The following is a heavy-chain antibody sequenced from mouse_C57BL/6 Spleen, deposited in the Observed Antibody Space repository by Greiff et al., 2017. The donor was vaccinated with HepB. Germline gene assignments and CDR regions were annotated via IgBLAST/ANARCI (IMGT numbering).Heavy chain of an antibody. CDR2: IRNKANGYTT. CDR1: GFTFTDYY. V-gene: IGHV7-3*01. CDR3: ARYMHYYGSSLPWYFDV. J-gene: IGHJ1*03. D-gene: IGHD1-1*01. Sequence: EVKLMESGGGLVQPGGSLSLSCAASGFTFTDYYMSWVRQPPGKALEWLGFIRNKANGYTTEYSASVKGRFTISRDNSQSILYLQMNALRAEDSATYYCARYMHYYGSSLPWYFDVWGTGTTVTVSS.